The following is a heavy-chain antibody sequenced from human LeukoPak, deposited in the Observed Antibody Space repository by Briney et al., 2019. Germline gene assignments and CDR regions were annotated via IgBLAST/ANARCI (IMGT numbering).Heavy chain of an antibody. Sequence: SETLSLTCTVSGYSISSGYYWGWIRQPPGKGLEWIGSIYHSGSTNYNPSLKSRVTISVDTSKNQFSLKLSSVTAADTAVYYCARGVGYYMDVWGKGTTVTVSS. V-gene: IGHV4-38-2*02. CDR3: ARGVGYYMDV. CDR2: IYHSGST. J-gene: IGHJ6*03. CDR1: GYSISSGYY.